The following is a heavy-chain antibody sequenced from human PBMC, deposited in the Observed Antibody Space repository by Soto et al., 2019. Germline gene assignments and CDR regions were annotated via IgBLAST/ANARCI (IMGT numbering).Heavy chain of an antibody. J-gene: IGHJ4*02. CDR2: IYWDDDK. V-gene: IGHV2-5*02. Sequence: QITLNESGPTVVKPAETLTLTCTFSGFSLTTSGVGVGWIRQSPGKAPEWLALIYWDDDKRYSASLKSRLTITKDICKYQVVLTMASVDPADTAIYYCAHRILRAVFGLVTTTAIYFDFWGQGTPVVVSS. CDR3: AHRILRAVFGLVTTTAIYFDF. CDR1: GFSLTTSGVG. D-gene: IGHD3-3*01.